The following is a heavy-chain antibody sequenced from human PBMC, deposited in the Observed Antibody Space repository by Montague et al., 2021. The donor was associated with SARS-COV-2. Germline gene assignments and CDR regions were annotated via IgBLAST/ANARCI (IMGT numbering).Heavy chain of an antibody. V-gene: IGHV4-59*13. D-gene: IGHD2-15*01. CDR1: GASISSYS. CDR3: ARAIVSGLCSGGSCYKGYYYYMDV. CDR2: MYNSEKI. Sequence: LSLTCTVSGASISSYSWSWIRQPPGKGLEWIGYMYNSEKINYNPSLQSRVTISVDTSKGQLSLKLNSVTAADTAVYFCARAIVSGLCSGGSCYKGYYYYMDVWGKGTTVTVSS. J-gene: IGHJ6*03.